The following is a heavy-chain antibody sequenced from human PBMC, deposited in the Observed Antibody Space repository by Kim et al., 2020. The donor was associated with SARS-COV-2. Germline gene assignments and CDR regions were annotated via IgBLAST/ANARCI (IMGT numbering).Heavy chain of an antibody. D-gene: IGHD2-21*02. J-gene: IGHJ4*02. V-gene: IGHV3-48*04. CDR1: GFTFSSYS. Sequence: LSLTCAASGFTFSSYSMNWVRQAPGKGLEWVSYISSSSSTIYYADSVKGRFTISRDNAKNSLYLQMNSLRAEDTAVYYCARDGSRYCGGDCYPFDYWGQGTLVTVSS. CDR2: ISSSSSTI. CDR3: ARDGSRYCGGDCYPFDY.